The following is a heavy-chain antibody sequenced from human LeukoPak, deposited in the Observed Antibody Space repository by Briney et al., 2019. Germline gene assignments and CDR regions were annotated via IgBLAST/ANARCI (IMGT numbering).Heavy chain of an antibody. J-gene: IGHJ4*02. Sequence: ASVKVSCKASGGTFISYAFSWVRQAPGQGLEWMGGIIPIFGTANYAQKFQGRVTITADQSTSTAYMELSSLRSEDTAVYYCARDHESGGYSGYDPFDYWSQGTLVTVSS. CDR2: IIPIFGTA. V-gene: IGHV1-69*13. CDR1: GGTFISYA. D-gene: IGHD5-12*01. CDR3: ARDHESGGYSGYDPFDY.